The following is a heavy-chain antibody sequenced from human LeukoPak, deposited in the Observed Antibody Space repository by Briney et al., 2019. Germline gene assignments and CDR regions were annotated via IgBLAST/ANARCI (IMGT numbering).Heavy chain of an antibody. CDR2: ICTSGST. CDR1: GGSISTYC. CDR3: ARTYNSPGYYSPDYYYMDV. Sequence: SETLSLTCTVSGGSISTYCWSWIRQPAGKGLEWIGHICTSGSTNYNPSLKSRVTMSVDTSNNEFSLKLNSVTAADTAVYYCARTYNSPGYYSPDYYYMDVWGKGTTVTISS. J-gene: IGHJ6*03. D-gene: IGHD3-22*01. V-gene: IGHV4-4*07.